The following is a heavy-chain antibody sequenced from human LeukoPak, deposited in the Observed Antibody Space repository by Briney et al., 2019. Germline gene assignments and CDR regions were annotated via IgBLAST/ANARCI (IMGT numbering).Heavy chain of an antibody. CDR1: GFTFSGSA. Sequence: GGSLRLSCAASGFTFSGSAMHWVRQASGKGLEWVGRIRSRANNYATEYGASVKGRFTITRDDSKNSTYLQMNSLKTEDTALYYCTKKGLAAGATDYWGQGTLVTVSS. D-gene: IGHD6-13*01. J-gene: IGHJ4*02. CDR3: TKKGLAAGATDY. V-gene: IGHV3-73*01. CDR2: IRSRANNYAT.